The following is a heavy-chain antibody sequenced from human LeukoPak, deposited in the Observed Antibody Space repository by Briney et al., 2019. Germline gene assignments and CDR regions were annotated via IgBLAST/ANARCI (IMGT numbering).Heavy chain of an antibody. V-gene: IGHV3-23*01. J-gene: IGHJ4*02. CDR1: GFTFSSYA. CDR2: ISGSGGST. D-gene: IGHD2-8*01. Sequence: GGSLRLSCAASGFTFSSYAMSWVRQAPGKGLEWVSAISGSGGSTYYADSVKGRFTISRDNSKNTLYLQMNSLRAEDTAVYYCAGGEYCTNGLCHPIDYWGQGTLVPVSS. CDR3: AGGEYCTNGLCHPIDY.